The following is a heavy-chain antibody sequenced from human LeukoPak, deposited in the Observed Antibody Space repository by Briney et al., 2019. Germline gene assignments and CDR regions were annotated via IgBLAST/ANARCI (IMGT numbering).Heavy chain of an antibody. CDR2: IDWNSGSI. CDR1: GFTFDDYA. V-gene: IGHV3-9*01. D-gene: IGHD3-22*01. CDR3: AKGGTYYYDNSGYPNIDY. Sequence: PGGSLRLSCAASGFTFDDYAMHWVRQAPGKGLEWVSGIDWNSGSIGYADSVKGRFTISRDNAKNSLYLQMNSLRAEDTALYYCAKGGTYYYDNSGYPNIDYWGQGTLVTVSS. J-gene: IGHJ4*02.